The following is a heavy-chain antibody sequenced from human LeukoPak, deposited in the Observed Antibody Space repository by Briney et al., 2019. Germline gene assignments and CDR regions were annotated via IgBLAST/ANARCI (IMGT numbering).Heavy chain of an antibody. J-gene: IGHJ6*03. CDR3: ARVKGIDYDILTGNYYYYYMDV. Sequence: SSVNVSCKASVYTFTSYGISWVRQAPGQGRQWMGWISAYNSNTNYAQKLQGRFTMTTDTSTSKAYMELRSLRSDDTAVYYCARVKGIDYDILTGNYYYYYMDVWGKGTTVTVSS. V-gene: IGHV1-18*01. CDR1: VYTFTSYG. CDR2: ISAYNSNT. D-gene: IGHD3-9*01.